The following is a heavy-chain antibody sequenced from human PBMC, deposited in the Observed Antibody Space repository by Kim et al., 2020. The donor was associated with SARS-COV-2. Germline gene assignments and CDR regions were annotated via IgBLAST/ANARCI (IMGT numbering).Heavy chain of an antibody. CDR3: ARGGEGFQGAGDFDH. V-gene: IGHV3-7*03. Sequence: GGSLRLSCETSGFTFSRLWMSWVRQAPGKGLEWVATIKQDSNEKYYVDSVRGRFTISRDNAKSSLSLQMNNLRAEDTAVYYCARGGEGFQGAGDFDHWG. J-gene: IGHJ4*01. CDR1: GFTFSRLW. D-gene: IGHD2-21*01. CDR2: IKQDSNEK.